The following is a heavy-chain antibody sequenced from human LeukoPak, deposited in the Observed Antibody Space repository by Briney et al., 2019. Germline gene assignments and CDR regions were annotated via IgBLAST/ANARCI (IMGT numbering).Heavy chain of an antibody. J-gene: IGHJ4*02. CDR1: GFSFSSYS. CDR2: ISSSSSTI. D-gene: IGHD6-13*01. Sequence: GGSLRLSCAASGFSFSSYSMNWIRQAPGKGLEWVSYISSSSSTIYYADSVKGRFTISRDNAKNSLYLQMNSLRAEDTAVYYCARHPAGTLVPFDYWGQGTLVTVSS. CDR3: ARHPAGTLVPFDY. V-gene: IGHV3-48*04.